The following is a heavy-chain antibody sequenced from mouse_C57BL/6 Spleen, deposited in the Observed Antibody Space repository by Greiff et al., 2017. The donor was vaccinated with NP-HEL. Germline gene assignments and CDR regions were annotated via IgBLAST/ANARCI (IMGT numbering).Heavy chain of an antibody. D-gene: IGHD1-1*01. V-gene: IGHV3-1*01. CDR3: ARGWYYGSSYYFDY. J-gene: IGHJ2*01. Sequence: EVQLVESGPGMVKPSQSLSLTCTVTGYSITSGYDRHWIRHFPGNKLEWMGYISYSGSTNYNPSLKSRISITHDTSKNHFFLKLNSVTTEDTATYYCARGWYYGSSYYFDYWGQGTTLTVSS. CDR2: ISYSGST. CDR1: GYSITSGYD.